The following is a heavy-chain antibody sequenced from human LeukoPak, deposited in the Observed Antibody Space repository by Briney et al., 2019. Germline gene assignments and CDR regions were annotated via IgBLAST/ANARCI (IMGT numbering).Heavy chain of an antibody. CDR1: GYTFTRYD. V-gene: IGHV1-8*01. CDR3: ARGPPNWGHDY. Sequence: ASVKVSCKASGYTFTRYDIHWVRQATGQGPEWMGWMSPNNGNPGYAQKFQGRVTMTRSTSMSTACMELSSLRSEDTAVYYCARGPPNWGHDYWGQGTLVTVSS. CDR2: MSPNNGNP. D-gene: IGHD7-27*01. J-gene: IGHJ4*02.